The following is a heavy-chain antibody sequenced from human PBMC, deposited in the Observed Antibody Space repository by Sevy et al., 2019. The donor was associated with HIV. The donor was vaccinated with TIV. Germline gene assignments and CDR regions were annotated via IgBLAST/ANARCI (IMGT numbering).Heavy chain of an antibody. CDR1: GGTFSSYG. CDR3: ARGGGNGWYYFDY. V-gene: IGHV1-69*13. Sequence: ASVKVSCKASGGTFSSYGISWVRQAPGQGLEWMGGIIPILGPVNYAQKFQGRVTITAEESTKTDDMELSSLRSEDTAVYYCARGGGNGWYYFDYWGQETLVTVSS. D-gene: IGHD6-19*01. CDR2: IIPILGPV. J-gene: IGHJ4*02.